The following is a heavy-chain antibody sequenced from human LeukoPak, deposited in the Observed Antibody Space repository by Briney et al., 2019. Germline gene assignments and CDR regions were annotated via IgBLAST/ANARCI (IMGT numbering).Heavy chain of an antibody. Sequence: PGGSLRLSCAASGFTFSSYSMNWVRQAPGKGLEWVSSISSSSSYIYYADSVKGRFTISRDNAKNSLYLQMNSLRAEDTAVYYCASATYYYDSSGYLYWGQGTLVTVSS. D-gene: IGHD3-22*01. J-gene: IGHJ4*02. CDR3: ASATYYYDSSGYLY. CDR2: ISSSSSYI. V-gene: IGHV3-21*01. CDR1: GFTFSSYS.